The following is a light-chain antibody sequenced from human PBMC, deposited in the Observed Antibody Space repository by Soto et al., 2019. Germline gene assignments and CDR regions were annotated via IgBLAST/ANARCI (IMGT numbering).Light chain of an antibody. J-gene: IGKJ2*01. CDR1: QSVSSSY. V-gene: IGKV3-20*01. CDR2: GAS. CDR3: QQYGSFPVT. Sequence: EIVLTQSPGTLSLSPGERATLSCRASQSVSSSYLAWYQQKPGQAPRLLIYGASSRATGRPDRFSGSGSGTDFTLTISRLEPEDFAVYYCQQYGSFPVTFGQGTKLEIK.